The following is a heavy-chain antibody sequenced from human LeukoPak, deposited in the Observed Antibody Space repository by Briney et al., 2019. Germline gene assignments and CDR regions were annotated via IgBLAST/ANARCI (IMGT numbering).Heavy chain of an antibody. CDR2: IYYSGST. V-gene: IGHV4-59*01. CDR3: ARSALDTSGTYYNPQPFLY. Sequence: SETLSLTCTVSRGSISSYYWSWIRQPPGKGLEWIGYIYYSGSTDYNPSLKSRVTISIDTSKNQFSPKLSSVTAADTAMYYCARSALDTSGTYYNPQPFLYWGQGTLVTVSS. J-gene: IGHJ4*02. CDR1: RGSISSYY. D-gene: IGHD3-10*01.